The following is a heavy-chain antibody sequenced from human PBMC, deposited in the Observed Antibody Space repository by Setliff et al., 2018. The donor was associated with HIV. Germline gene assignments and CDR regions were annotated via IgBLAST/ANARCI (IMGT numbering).Heavy chain of an antibody. J-gene: IGHJ4*02. V-gene: IGHV3-15*01. D-gene: IGHD2-8*01. CDR2: IKRKSDGGTT. CDR1: GFTVSKAW. Sequence: GGSLRLSCAASGFTVSKAWMTWVRQAPGKGLEWVGRIKRKSDGGTTDYAAPVKGRFTISRDDSTNTLHLQMNSLKTEDTAVYYCTPHPSVYGPPFDYWGQGTLVTVSS. CDR3: TPHPSVYGPPFDY.